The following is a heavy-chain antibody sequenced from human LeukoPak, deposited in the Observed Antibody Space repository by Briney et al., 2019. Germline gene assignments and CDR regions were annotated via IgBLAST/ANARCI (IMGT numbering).Heavy chain of an antibody. J-gene: IGHJ4*02. CDR1: GGSISSYY. CDR2: IYYSGST. D-gene: IGHD6-19*01. V-gene: IGHV4-59*12. CDR3: ARYGIAVAGTIDY. Sequence: SETLSLTCTVSGGSISSYYWSWIRQPPGKGLEWIGYIYYSGSTNYNPSLKSRVTISVDTSKNQFSLKLSSVTAADTAVYYCARYGIAVAGTIDYWGQGTLVTVSS.